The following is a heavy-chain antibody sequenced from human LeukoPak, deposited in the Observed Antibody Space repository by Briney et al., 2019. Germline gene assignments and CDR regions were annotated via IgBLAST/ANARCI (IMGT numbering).Heavy chain of an antibody. Sequence: SVKVSCKASGGTFSSYAISWVRQAPGQGLEWMGGIIPIFGTANYAQKFQGRVTITADESTSTAYMELSSLRSEDTAVYYCASGAGSSWHNHWYFDLWGRGTLVTVSS. J-gene: IGHJ2*01. CDR3: ASGAGSSWHNHWYFDL. CDR1: GGTFSSYA. V-gene: IGHV1-69*13. D-gene: IGHD6-13*01. CDR2: IIPIFGTA.